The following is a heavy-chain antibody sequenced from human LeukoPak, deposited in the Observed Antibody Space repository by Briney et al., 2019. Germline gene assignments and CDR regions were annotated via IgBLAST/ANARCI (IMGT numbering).Heavy chain of an antibody. CDR2: IIPIFGTA. Sequence: GASVKVSCKASGGTFSSYTISWVRQAPGQGLEWMGGIIPIFGTANYAQKFQGRVTITADESTSTAYMELSSLRSEDTAVYCCATIVVVAATAFDYWGQGTLVTVSS. CDR3: ATIVVVAATAFDY. J-gene: IGHJ4*02. V-gene: IGHV1-69*13. CDR1: GGTFSSYT. D-gene: IGHD2-15*01.